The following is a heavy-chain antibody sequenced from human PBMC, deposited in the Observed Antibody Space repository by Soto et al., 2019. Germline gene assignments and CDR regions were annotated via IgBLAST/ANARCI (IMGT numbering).Heavy chain of an antibody. CDR2: IYYSGST. V-gene: IGHV4-31*03. J-gene: IGHJ5*02. D-gene: IGHD2-15*01. Sequence: QVQLQESGPGLVKPSQTLSLTCTVSGGAISSGGYCWSWIRQHPGKGLEWIGYIYYSGSTYYNPSLKSRVTISVDTSKNQFSLKLSSVTAADTAVYYCARGDGCSDGSCYDGNNWFDPWGQGTLVTVSS. CDR3: ARGDGCSDGSCYDGNNWFDP. CDR1: GGAISSGGYC.